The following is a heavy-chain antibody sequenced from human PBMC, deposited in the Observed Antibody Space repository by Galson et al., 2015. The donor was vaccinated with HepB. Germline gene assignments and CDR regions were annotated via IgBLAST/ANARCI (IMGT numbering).Heavy chain of an antibody. CDR1: GFNFPPYG. CDR3: AKYGITIYNSYMNV. J-gene: IGHJ6*03. D-gene: IGHD1-1*01. Sequence: SLRLPCAPSGFNFPPYGFHWVRQAPGKGLEWVASISLDGNNNHLADPVKGRLTLSRDNSKNTIYLQSHSLGPEDTALYYCAKYGITIYNSYMNVWGKWTTVTVSS. V-gene: IGHV3-30*18. CDR2: ISLDGNNN.